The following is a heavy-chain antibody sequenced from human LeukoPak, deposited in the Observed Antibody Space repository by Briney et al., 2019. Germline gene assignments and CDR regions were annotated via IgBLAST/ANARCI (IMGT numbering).Heavy chain of an antibody. CDR1: GGSISSYY. J-gene: IGHJ3*02. D-gene: IGHD2-15*01. CDR3: ARGQYCSGSSCNVDTFDI. Sequence: SETLSLTCTVSGGSISSYYWSWTRQPPGKGLEWIGYIHRRGSTNYNPSLKSRVTISVDTSKNQFSLKLSSVTAADTAVYYCARGQYCSGSSCNVDTFDIWGQGTTVTASS. V-gene: IGHV4-4*09. CDR2: IHRRGST.